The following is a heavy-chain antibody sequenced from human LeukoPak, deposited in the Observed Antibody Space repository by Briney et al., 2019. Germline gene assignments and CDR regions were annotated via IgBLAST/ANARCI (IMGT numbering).Heavy chain of an antibody. CDR2: ISSSRSTI. Sequence: GGSLRLSCAASGFTFSSYSMNWVRQAPGKGLEWVSYISSSRSTIYYADSVKGRFTISRDNSKNTLYLQMNSLRAEDTAIYYCAKNDGRGAYCSGGSCYPYYYYYMDVWGKGTTVTVSS. CDR1: GFTFSSYS. D-gene: IGHD2-15*01. CDR3: AKNDGRGAYCSGGSCYPYYYYYMDV. V-gene: IGHV3-48*01. J-gene: IGHJ6*03.